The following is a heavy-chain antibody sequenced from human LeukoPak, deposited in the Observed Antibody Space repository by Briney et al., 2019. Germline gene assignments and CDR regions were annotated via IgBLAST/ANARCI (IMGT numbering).Heavy chain of an antibody. D-gene: IGHD4-23*01. V-gene: IGHV1-69*13. CDR3: ARGWLAETMVVTPYNY. Sequence: SVKVSCKASGGTFSRYAINWVRQAPGQGLEWMGGIIPLFGTANYAQKFQGRVTITAVESMSTAYMVLSSLRSEDTAVYYCARGWLAETMVVTPYNYWGQGTLVTVSS. CDR1: GGTFSRYA. J-gene: IGHJ4*02. CDR2: IIPLFGTA.